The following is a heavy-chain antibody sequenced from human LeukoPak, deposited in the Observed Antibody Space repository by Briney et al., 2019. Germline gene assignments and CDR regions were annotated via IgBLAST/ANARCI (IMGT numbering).Heavy chain of an antibody. CDR3: ARGDSSPYYYFDY. Sequence: ASVKVSCKASGYTXTGYYLHRVRQAPGQGLEWMGWINPNSGDTNYAQKFQGRVTMTRDTSISTAYMELSRLRSDDTAVFYCARGDSSPYYYFDYWGQGTLVTVSS. CDR2: INPNSGDT. CDR1: GYTXTGYY. J-gene: IGHJ4*02. D-gene: IGHD3-22*01. V-gene: IGHV1-2*02.